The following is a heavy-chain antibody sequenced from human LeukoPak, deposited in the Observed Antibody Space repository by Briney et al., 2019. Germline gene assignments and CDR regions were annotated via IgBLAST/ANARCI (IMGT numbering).Heavy chain of an antibody. Sequence: GESLKISCKGSGYSFTNYWIGWVRQVPGKGLDWMGIIYPGDSDTRYSPFFQGQVTISADKSINTAYLQWSSLKAPDTAMYYCARPYSSGWYAGFGFDIWGQGTMVTVSS. J-gene: IGHJ3*02. CDR1: GYSFTNYW. CDR2: IYPGDSDT. CDR3: ARPYSSGWYAGFGFDI. D-gene: IGHD6-19*01. V-gene: IGHV5-51*01.